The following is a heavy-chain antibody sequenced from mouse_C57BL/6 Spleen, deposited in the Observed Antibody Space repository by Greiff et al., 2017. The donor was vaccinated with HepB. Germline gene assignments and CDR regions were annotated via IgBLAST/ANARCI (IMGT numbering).Heavy chain of an antibody. D-gene: IGHD1-1*01. CDR3: ARPPSSTVVADPWFAY. CDR1: GFTFSDYG. V-gene: IGHV5-17*01. Sequence: EVQVVESGGGLVKPGGSLKLSCAASGFTFSDYGMHWVRQAPEKGLEWVAYISSGSSTIYYADTVKGRFTISRDNAKNTLFLQMTSLRSEDTAMYYCARPPSSTVVADPWFAYWGQGTLVTVSA. CDR2: ISSGSSTI. J-gene: IGHJ3*01.